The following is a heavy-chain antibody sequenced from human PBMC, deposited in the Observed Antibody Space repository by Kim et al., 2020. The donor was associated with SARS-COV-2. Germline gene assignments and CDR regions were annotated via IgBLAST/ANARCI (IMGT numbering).Heavy chain of an antibody. CDR2: INHSGST. D-gene: IGHD3-10*01. CDR1: GGSFSGYY. CDR3: ARGHITMVRGLGPSWFDP. V-gene: IGHV4-34*01. Sequence: SETLSLTCAVYGGSFSGYYWSWIRQPPGKGLEWIGEINHSGSTNYNPSLKSRVTISVDTSKNQFSLKLSSVTAADTAVYYCARGHITMVRGLGPSWFDPWGQGTLVTVSS. J-gene: IGHJ5*02.